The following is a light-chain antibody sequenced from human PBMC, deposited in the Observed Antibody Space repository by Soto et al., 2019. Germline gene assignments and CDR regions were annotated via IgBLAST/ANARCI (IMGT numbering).Light chain of an antibody. V-gene: IGLV2-11*01. CDR1: SSDIGGYYY. J-gene: IGLJ1*01. Sequence: QSVLTQRRSVSGSPGQSVTISCTGTSSDIGGYYYVSWYQQHPGKAPNLMIYDVTKRPSGVPDRFSGSKSGTTASLTISGLQAEDEADYYCFSYAGSYTFHVFGTGTKVTVL. CDR2: DVT. CDR3: FSYAGSYTFHV.